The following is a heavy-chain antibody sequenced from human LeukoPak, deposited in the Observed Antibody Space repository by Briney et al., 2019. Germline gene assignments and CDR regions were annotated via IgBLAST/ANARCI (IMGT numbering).Heavy chain of an antibody. CDR3: ARLHGYDNTDAFDI. J-gene: IGHJ3*02. Sequence: GEPLKISCEGSGYSFNTYWIGWVRQMPGKGLEWMGIIYPSDSDTRYSPSFQGQVTISADKSIRIAYLQWSSLKASDTAKYYCARLHGYDNTDAFDIWGQGTMVTVSS. CDR2: IYPSDSDT. V-gene: IGHV5-51*01. CDR1: GYSFNTYW. D-gene: IGHD5-24*01.